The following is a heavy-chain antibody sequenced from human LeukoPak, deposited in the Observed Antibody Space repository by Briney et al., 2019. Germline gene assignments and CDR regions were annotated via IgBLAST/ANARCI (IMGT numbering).Heavy chain of an antibody. V-gene: IGHV5-51*01. CDR1: GYTFNNYW. CDR3: ARRIAVAGADGFDF. Sequence: PGESLKISCKASGYTFNNYWIGWVRQMPGRGLEWMGMLYPDGSATTYHPSFEGRVTISADKSVTTAYLEWNSLKASDNAMYYCARRIAVAGADGFDFWGQGTLVTVSS. D-gene: IGHD6-19*01. CDR2: LYPDGSAT. J-gene: IGHJ4*02.